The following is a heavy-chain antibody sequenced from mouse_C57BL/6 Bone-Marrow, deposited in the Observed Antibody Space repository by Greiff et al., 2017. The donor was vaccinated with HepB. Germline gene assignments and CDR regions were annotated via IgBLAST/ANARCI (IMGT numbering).Heavy chain of an antibody. V-gene: IGHV1-75*01. CDR1: GYTFTDYY. J-gene: IGHJ4*01. CDR3: ARNWVTTDGGAMDY. Sequence: VKLVESGPELVKPGASVKISCKASGYTFTDYYINWVKQRPGQGLEWIGWIFPGSGSTYYNEKFKGKATLTVDKSSSTAYMLLSSRTSEDSAVYFCARNWVTTDGGAMDYWGQGTSVTVSS. CDR2: IFPGSGST. D-gene: IGHD2-2*01.